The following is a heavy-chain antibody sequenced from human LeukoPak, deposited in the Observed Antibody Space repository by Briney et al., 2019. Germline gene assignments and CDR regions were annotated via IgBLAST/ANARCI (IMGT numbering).Heavy chain of an antibody. CDR3: ARDLAYSGLNWFDP. CDR2: ISGSGGRT. CDR1: GFAFSTYA. D-gene: IGHD2-21*01. J-gene: IGHJ5*02. V-gene: IGHV3-23*01. Sequence: PGGSLRLSCAASGFAFSTYAMSWVRQAPGKGLEWVSAISGSGGRTNYADSVKGRFTISRDNAKNSLYLQMNSLRAEDTAVYYCARDLAYSGLNWFDPWGQGTLVTVSS.